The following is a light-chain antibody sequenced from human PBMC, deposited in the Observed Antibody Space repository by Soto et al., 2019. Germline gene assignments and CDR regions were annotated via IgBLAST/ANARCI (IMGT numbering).Light chain of an antibody. J-gene: IGKJ5*01. CDR1: QGISSW. V-gene: IGKV1-12*01. Sequence: DIQMTRSRSSVSASVGDRVTITCRASQGISSWLAWYQQKPGKAPKLMIYSASSLHSGVPSRFSGSRSGTDFTLTISSLKNEDFATYYCQQANSFTLTFGQGTRLEIK. CDR3: QQANSFTLT. CDR2: SAS.